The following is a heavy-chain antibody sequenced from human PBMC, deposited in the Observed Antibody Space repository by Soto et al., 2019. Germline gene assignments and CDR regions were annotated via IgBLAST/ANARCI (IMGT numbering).Heavy chain of an antibody. CDR3: SRGYPPRDQLGNLPGAF. V-gene: IGHV1-46*03. CDR2: INPSGGST. Sequence: ASVKVSCKASGYTFTRYGISWVRQAPGQGLEWMGRINPSGGSTNYAQKFQGRVTMTRDTSTSTVYMELSSLRSEDTAIYYCSRGYPPRDQLGNLPGAFWGQGTLVTVSS. CDR1: GYTFTRYG. D-gene: IGHD1-1*01. J-gene: IGHJ4*02.